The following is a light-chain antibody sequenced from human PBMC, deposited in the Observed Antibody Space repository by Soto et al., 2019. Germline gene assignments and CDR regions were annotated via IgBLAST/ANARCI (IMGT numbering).Light chain of an antibody. CDR2: GAS. CDR3: QQYVNSPQSPQT. Sequence: EIVLTQSPGTLSLSPGERATLSCRPSQSVSSDYLAWYQQKPGQAPRLLIYGASSRATGIPDRFSGSGSGTDFTLTISRLEPEDFAVYYCQQYVNSPQSPQTFGQGTKVDIK. V-gene: IGKV3-20*01. J-gene: IGKJ1*01. CDR1: QSVSSDY.